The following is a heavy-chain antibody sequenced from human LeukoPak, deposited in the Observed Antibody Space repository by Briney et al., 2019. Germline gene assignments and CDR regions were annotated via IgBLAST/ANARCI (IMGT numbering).Heavy chain of an antibody. CDR3: ARVRGGVFDY. CDR1: GGSISSYY. CDR2: IYYSGST. Sequence: SETLSLTCTVSGGSISSYYWSWIRQPPGKGLEWIGYIYYSGSTYYNPSLKSRVTISVDTSKNQFSLKLSSVTAADTAVYYCARVRGGVFDYWGQGTLVTVSS. D-gene: IGHD3-16*01. J-gene: IGHJ4*02. V-gene: IGHV4-30-4*01.